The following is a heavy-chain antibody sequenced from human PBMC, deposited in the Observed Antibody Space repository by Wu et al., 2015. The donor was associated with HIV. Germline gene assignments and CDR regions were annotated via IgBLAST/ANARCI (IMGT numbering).Heavy chain of an antibody. J-gene: IGHJ4*02. CDR3: ARGDSGYDSNGYSYGYFDY. CDR2: MNPSGGST. Sequence: QVQLVQSEAEVKKPGASVKVSCKASGYTFITYCMHWVRQAPGQGLEWMGMMNPSGGSTSYAQKFQGRLTMTRDTSTSTVYMELSSLRSEDTAVYYCARGDSGYDSNGYSYGYFDYWGQGTLVTVSS. V-gene: IGHV1-46*01. CDR1: GYTFITYC. D-gene: IGHD5-18*01.